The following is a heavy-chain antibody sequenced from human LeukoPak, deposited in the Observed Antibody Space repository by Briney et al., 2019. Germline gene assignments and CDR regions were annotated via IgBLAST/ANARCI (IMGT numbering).Heavy chain of an antibody. V-gene: IGHV3-30*18. CDR1: GFTFSSYG. Sequence: PGGSLRLSCAASGFTFSSYGMHWVRQAPGKGLEWVAVISYDGSNKYYADSVKGRFTISRDNSKNTLYLQMNGLRAEDTAVYYCAKQLGYCSDGSCYFPYWGQGTLVTVSS. J-gene: IGHJ4*02. D-gene: IGHD2-15*01. CDR2: ISYDGSNK. CDR3: AKQLGYCSDGSCYFPY.